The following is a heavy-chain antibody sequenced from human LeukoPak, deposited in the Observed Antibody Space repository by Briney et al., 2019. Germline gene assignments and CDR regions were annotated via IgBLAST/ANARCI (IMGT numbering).Heavy chain of an antibody. V-gene: IGHV4-4*02. Sequence: PSGTLSLTCAVSGGSICSSNWWRRVRQPPGKGLEWIGEVYQSGSTNYNPSLKNRVTISVDKSKNKFSLNLSSVTAADTAVYYCARWGSGYFDYWGQGTQVTVSS. D-gene: IGHD6-19*01. CDR3: ARWGSGYFDY. J-gene: IGHJ4*02. CDR2: VYQSGST. CDR1: GGSICSSNW.